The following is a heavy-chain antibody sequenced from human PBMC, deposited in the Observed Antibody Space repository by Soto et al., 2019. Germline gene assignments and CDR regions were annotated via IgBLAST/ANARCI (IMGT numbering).Heavy chain of an antibody. CDR2: IIPIFGTA. V-gene: IGHV1-69*13. CDR1: GGTFSSYA. CDR3: ARVGVAGTVDY. J-gene: IGHJ4*02. D-gene: IGHD6-19*01. Sequence: ASVKVSCKASGGTFSSYAISWVRQAPGQGLEWMGGIIPIFGTANYAQNFQGRVTITADESTSTAYMELSSLRSEDTAVYYCARVGVAGTVDYWGQGTLVTVSS.